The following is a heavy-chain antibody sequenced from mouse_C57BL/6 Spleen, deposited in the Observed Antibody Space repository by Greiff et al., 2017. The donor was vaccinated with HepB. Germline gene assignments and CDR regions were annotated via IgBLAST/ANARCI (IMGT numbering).Heavy chain of an antibody. Sequence: QVQLQQPGAELVKPGASVKVSCKASGYTFTSYWMHWVKQRPGQGLEWIGRIHPSDSDNNYNQKFKGKATLTVDKSSSTSYMQLSSLTSEDSAVYYCAIGEDYEGFAYWGQGTLVTVSA. V-gene: IGHV1-74*01. CDR3: AIGEDYEGFAY. J-gene: IGHJ3*01. D-gene: IGHD2-4*01. CDR2: IHPSDSDN. CDR1: GYTFTSYW.